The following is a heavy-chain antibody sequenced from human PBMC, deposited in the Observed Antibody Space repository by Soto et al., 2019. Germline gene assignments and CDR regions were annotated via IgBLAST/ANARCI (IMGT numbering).Heavy chain of an antibody. CDR3: ARGDSSSWYPLDY. D-gene: IGHD6-13*01. CDR1: GYTFTSYA. Sequence: QVQLVQSGAEVKKPGASVKVSCKASGYTFTSYAMHWVRQAPGQRLEWMGWINAGNGNTKYSQKFQGRITITRDTSASTAYMERSSLRSEDTAVYYCARGDSSSWYPLDYWGQGTLVTVSS. CDR2: INAGNGNT. V-gene: IGHV1-3*01. J-gene: IGHJ4*02.